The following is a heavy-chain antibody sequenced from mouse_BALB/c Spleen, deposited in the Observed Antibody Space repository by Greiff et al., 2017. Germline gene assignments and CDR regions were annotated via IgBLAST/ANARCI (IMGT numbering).Heavy chain of an antibody. CDR2: ISSGGST. CDR3: AREDGNSYYAMDY. V-gene: IGHV5-6-5*01. Sequence: EVKLMESGGGLVKPGGSLTLSCAASGFTFSSYAMSWVRQTPEKRLEWVASISSGGSTYYPDSVKGRFTISRDNARNILYLQMSSLRSEDTAMYYCAREDGNSYYAMDYWGQGTSVTVSS. J-gene: IGHJ4*01. D-gene: IGHD2-1*01. CDR1: GFTFSSYA.